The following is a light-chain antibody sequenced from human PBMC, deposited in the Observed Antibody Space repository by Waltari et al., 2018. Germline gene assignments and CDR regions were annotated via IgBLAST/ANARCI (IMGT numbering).Light chain of an antibody. CDR2: DAS. V-gene: IGKV3-11*01. Sequence: EIVLTQFPATLSLSPGDTATLSCRASQSVTTYLAWYQQKPGQAPRLLIYDASNRATGIPARFSASGSGTDFTLTISSLEPEDFAVYYCQQRSNWPITFGQGTRLEIK. CDR3: QQRSNWPIT. CDR1: QSVTTY. J-gene: IGKJ5*01.